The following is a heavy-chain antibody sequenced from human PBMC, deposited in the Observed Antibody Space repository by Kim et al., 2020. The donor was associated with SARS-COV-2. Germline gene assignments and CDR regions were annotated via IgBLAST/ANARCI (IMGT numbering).Heavy chain of an antibody. CDR3: ARADDGSGSYRY. V-gene: IGHV4-59*13. CDR2: TYYSGST. J-gene: IGHJ4*02. D-gene: IGHD3-10*01. CDR1: GGSISSYY. Sequence: SETLSLTCTVSGGSISSYYWSWIRQHPGKGLEWIGNTYYSGSTNYNPSLKSRVTISVDTSKNQFSLKLSSVTAADTAVYYCARADDGSGSYRYWGQGTLVTVSS.